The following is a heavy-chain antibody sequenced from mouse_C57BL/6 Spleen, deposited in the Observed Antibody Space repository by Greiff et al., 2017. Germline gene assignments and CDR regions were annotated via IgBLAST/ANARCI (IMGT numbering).Heavy chain of an antibody. CDR1: GYTFTSYW. D-gene: IGHD2-1*01. V-gene: IGHV1-61*01. CDR3: ARWWDGNLDY. Sequence: QVQLQQPGAELVRPGSSVKLSCKASGYTFTSYWMDWVKQRPGQGLEWIGNIYPSDSETHYNQKFKDKATLTVDKSSSTAYMQLSSLTSEDSAVYYCARWWDGNLDYWGQGTTLTVSS. J-gene: IGHJ2*01. CDR2: IYPSDSET.